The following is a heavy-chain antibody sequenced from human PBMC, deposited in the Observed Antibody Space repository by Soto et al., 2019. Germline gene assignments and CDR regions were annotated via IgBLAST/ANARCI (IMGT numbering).Heavy chain of an antibody. Sequence: SVKVSCKASGGTFSSYAISWVRQAPGQGLEWMGGIIPIFGTANYAQKFQGRVTITADESASTAYMELSSLKSEDSGLYYCVKDMEDGYNPDAFDIWGQGTMVTVSS. CDR1: GGTFSSYA. J-gene: IGHJ3*02. D-gene: IGHD5-12*01. V-gene: IGHV1-69*13. CDR2: IIPIFGTA. CDR3: VKDMEDGYNPDAFDI.